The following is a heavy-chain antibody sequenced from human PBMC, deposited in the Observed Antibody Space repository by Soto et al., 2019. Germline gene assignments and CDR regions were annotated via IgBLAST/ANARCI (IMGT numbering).Heavy chain of an antibody. CDR1: GFTFRNYW. Sequence: GGSLRLSCAGSGFTFRNYWMTWVRQAPGKGLEWVANMRQDGSEKYYVDSVKGRFTISRDNARNTLYLQMNSLRAEDTAVYYRARHTVAHHYTFDLWGQGTRVTVSS. J-gene: IGHJ3*01. CDR2: MRQDGSEK. CDR3: ARHTVAHHYTFDL. D-gene: IGHD3-10*01. V-gene: IGHV3-7*03.